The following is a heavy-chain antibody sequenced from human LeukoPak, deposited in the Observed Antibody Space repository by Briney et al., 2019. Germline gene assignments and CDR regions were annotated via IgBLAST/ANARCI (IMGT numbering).Heavy chain of an antibody. CDR1: GGTFSSYA. CDR2: IIPIFGTA. J-gene: IGHJ6*03. CDR3: ASGYCSGGSCYYYYMDV. D-gene: IGHD2-15*01. V-gene: IGHV1-69*05. Sequence: ASVKVSCKASGGTFSSYAISWVQQAPGQGLEWMGGIIPIFGTANYAQKFQGRVTITTDESTSTAYMELSSLRSEDTAVYYCASGYCSGGSCYYYYMDVWGKGTTVTVSS.